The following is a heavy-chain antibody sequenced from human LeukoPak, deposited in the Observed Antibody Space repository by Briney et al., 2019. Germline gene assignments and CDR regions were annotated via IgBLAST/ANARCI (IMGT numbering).Heavy chain of an antibody. CDR2: INTDGSST. Sequence: PGGSLRLSCAASGFTFSSYWMHWVRQAPGKGLVWVSRINTDGSSTSYADSVKGRFTISRDNAKNALYLQMNSLRAEDTAVYYCARDDYYGSGSYWASYWGQGTLVTVSS. J-gene: IGHJ4*02. CDR3: ARDDYYGSGSYWASY. D-gene: IGHD3-10*01. CDR1: GFTFSSYW. V-gene: IGHV3-74*01.